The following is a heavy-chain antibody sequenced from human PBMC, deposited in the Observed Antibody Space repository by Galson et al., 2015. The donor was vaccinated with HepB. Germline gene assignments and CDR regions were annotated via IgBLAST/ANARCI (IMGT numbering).Heavy chain of an antibody. CDR1: GYTFTDYY. CDR2: INPNSGGT. D-gene: IGHD2-2*01. V-gene: IGHV1-2*02. Sequence: SVKVSCKASGYTFTDYYMHWVRQAPGQGLEWMGWINPNSGGTDYAQKFQGRVTMTRVTSISTAYMELSRLRSDDTAVYYCATDRYCSSTSCLSSWFDPWGQGTLVTVSS. J-gene: IGHJ5*02. CDR3: ATDRYCSSTSCLSSWFDP.